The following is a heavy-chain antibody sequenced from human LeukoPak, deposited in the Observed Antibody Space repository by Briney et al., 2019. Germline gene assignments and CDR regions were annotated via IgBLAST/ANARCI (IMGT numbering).Heavy chain of an antibody. CDR2: IYYSGST. Sequence: TSETLSLTCTVSGGSISSYYWSWIRQPPGKGLEWIGYIYYSGSTNYNPSLKSRVTISVDTSKNQFSLKLRSVTAADTAVYYCARVTGYMIEDYFDYWGQGILVTVSS. D-gene: IGHD3-9*01. CDR3: ARVTGYMIEDYFDY. J-gene: IGHJ4*02. CDR1: GGSISSYY. V-gene: IGHV4-59*01.